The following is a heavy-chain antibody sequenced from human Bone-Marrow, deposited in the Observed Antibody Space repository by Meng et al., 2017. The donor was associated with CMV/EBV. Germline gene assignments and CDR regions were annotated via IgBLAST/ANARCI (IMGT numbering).Heavy chain of an antibody. CDR1: GGSISSYY. Sequence: GSLRLSCTVSGGSISSYYWSWIRQPPGKGLEWTGYIYYSGSTNYNPSLKSRVTISVDTSKNQFSLKLSSVTAADTAVYYCTRFDSRGYNFDYWGQGTLVTVSS. CDR2: IYYSGST. D-gene: IGHD5-24*01. CDR3: TRFDSRGYNFDY. V-gene: IGHV4-59*01. J-gene: IGHJ4*02.